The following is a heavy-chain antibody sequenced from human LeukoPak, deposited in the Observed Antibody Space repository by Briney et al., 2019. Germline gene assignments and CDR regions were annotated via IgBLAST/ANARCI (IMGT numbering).Heavy chain of an antibody. CDR3: ARASNRNSINFDY. V-gene: IGHV3-74*01. D-gene: IGHD1-7*01. J-gene: IGHJ4*02. CDR2: LNSDGSST. CDR1: GFTFSSYA. Sequence: GGSLRLSCAASGFTFSSYAMSWVRQAPGKGLVWVSRLNSDGSSTSYADSVKGRFTISRDNAETTLHLQMNNLSAEDTAVYYCARASNRNSINFDYWGQGALVTVSS.